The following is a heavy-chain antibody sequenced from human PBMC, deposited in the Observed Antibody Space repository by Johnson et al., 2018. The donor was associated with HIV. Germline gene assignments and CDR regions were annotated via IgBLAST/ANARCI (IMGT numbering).Heavy chain of an antibody. CDR2: ISYDGSNK. CDR1: GFRFSSYA. J-gene: IGHJ3*02. CDR3: ARERDDSSGYYYHDAFDI. Sequence: QVQLVESGGGVVQPGRSLRLSCVASGFRFSSYAVHWVRQAPGKGLEWVAVISYDGSNKYYADSVKGRFTISRDNSKNTMYLQMNSLRAEDTAVYYCARERDDSSGYYYHDAFDIWGQGTMVTVSS. D-gene: IGHD3-22*01. V-gene: IGHV3-30*04.